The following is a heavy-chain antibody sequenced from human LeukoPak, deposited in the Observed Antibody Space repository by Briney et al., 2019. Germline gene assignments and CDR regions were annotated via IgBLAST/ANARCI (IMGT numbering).Heavy chain of an antibody. Sequence: ASVKVSCKASGYTFTSYGISWVRPAPGQGLEWMGWISAYNGNTNYAQKLQGRVTMTTDTSTSTAYMELRSLRSDDTAVYYCASRRYDSSGYYSAEGAFDIWGQGTMVTVSS. CDR2: ISAYNGNT. CDR1: GYTFTSYG. V-gene: IGHV1-18*01. D-gene: IGHD3-22*01. J-gene: IGHJ3*02. CDR3: ASRRYDSSGYYSAEGAFDI.